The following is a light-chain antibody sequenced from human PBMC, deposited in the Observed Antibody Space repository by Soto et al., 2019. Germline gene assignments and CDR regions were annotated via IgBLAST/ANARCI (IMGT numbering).Light chain of an antibody. CDR1: QGVSSNK. CDR2: AAS. Sequence: EPVCTPSPANVSFAPGDSSQLHCIASQGVSSNKLAWYQQKPGQAPRLLIYAASSRATGIPDRFSGSGSGTDFTLTINRLEPEDFAVYYCQDYGTSWTGGQGTQGDIK. V-gene: IGKV3-20*01. J-gene: IGKJ1*01. CDR3: QDYGTSWT.